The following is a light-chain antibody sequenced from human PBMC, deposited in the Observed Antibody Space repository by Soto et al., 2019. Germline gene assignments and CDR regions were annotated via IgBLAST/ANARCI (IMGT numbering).Light chain of an antibody. Sequence: DVVITQSPDALSVSLGERATINCKCSRTVLYSSNNKNHLAWYQQRPGQPPKLLFSWASTRESGVPDRFSASGSGTDFTLSIGSLQAEDVAVYYCQQYYSTPRTFGQGTKVDIK. CDR3: QQYYSTPRT. CDR2: WAS. J-gene: IGKJ1*01. V-gene: IGKV4-1*01. CDR1: RTVLYSSNNKNH.